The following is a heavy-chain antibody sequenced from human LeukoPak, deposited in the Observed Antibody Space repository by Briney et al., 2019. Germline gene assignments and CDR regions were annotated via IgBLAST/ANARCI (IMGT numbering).Heavy chain of an antibody. CDR2: IYSSGSA. CDR3: ARRAGNSWFFDY. V-gene: IGHV4-4*07. J-gene: IGHJ4*02. Sequence: PSETLSLTCTVSGGSISTYYWKWIRRPAGQGLEWIGHIYSSGSANYNPSLKSRVTMSVDTSKNQFSLRLTSVTAADTAVYYCARRAGNSWFFDYWGQGILVTVSP. CDR1: GGSISTYY. D-gene: IGHD6-13*01.